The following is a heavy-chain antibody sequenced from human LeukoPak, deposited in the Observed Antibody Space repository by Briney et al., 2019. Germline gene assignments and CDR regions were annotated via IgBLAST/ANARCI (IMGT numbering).Heavy chain of an antibody. D-gene: IGHD3-22*01. V-gene: IGHV3-23*01. Sequence: GGSLRLSCAASGFTFSSYAMSWVRQAPGKGLEWVSAISGSGGSTYYADSVEGRFTISRDNSKSTLYLQMNSLRAEDTAVYYCAKNYYDSSGYEYYFDYWGQGTLVTVSS. CDR1: GFTFSSYA. CDR3: AKNYYDSSGYEYYFDY. CDR2: ISGSGGST. J-gene: IGHJ4*02.